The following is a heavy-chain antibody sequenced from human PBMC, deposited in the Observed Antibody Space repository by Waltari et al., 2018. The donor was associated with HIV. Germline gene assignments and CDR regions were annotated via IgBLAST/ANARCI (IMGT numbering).Heavy chain of an antibody. CDR3: ARSPPLYSHYGDDAFDI. D-gene: IGHD4-4*01. J-gene: IGHJ3*02. Sequence: EVQLVESGGGLVQPGGSLRLSCAASGFTFSDYWMSGVRQDAGKGMEWVAKIKQDGNEKYFVDSVKGRFTISRDNAKNSLYLQMNSLRAEDTAVYYCARSPPLYSHYGDDAFDIWGQGTMVTVSS. V-gene: IGHV3-7*01. CDR2: IKQDGNEK. CDR1: GFTFSDYW.